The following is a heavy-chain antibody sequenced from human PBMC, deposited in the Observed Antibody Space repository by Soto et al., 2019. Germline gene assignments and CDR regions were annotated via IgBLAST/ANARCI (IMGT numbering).Heavy chain of an antibody. J-gene: IGHJ6*02. CDR2: MNPNSCNT. V-gene: IGHV1-8*01. Sequence: ASVKVSCKASGYTFTSYDINWVRQATGQGLEWMGWMNPNSCNTGYAQKFQGRVTMTSNTSISTAYMELSSLRSEDTAVYYCARAGVVAAPIRYYYYGMDVWGQGTTVTVSS. CDR1: GYTFTSYD. CDR3: ARAGVVAAPIRYYYYGMDV. D-gene: IGHD2-15*01.